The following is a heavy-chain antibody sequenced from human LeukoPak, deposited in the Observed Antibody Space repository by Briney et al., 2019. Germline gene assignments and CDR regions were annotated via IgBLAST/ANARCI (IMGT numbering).Heavy chain of an antibody. CDR1: GGSISSYY. CDR3: ARDGYSYGYDY. J-gene: IGHJ4*02. Sequence: SETLSLTCTVSGGSISSYYWSWIRQPPGKGLEWIGYIYYSGSTNYNPSLKSRVTISVDTSKSQFSLKLSSVTAADTAVYYCARDGYSYGYDYWGQGTLVTVSS. V-gene: IGHV4-59*01. D-gene: IGHD5-18*01. CDR2: IYYSGST.